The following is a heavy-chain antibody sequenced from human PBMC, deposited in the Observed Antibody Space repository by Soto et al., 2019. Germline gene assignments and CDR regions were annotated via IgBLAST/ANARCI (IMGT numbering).Heavy chain of an antibody. CDR1: GGSITSSSYY. CDR3: ARQPSLYSSSWYGGWFDP. J-gene: IGHJ5*02. V-gene: IGHV4-39*01. CDR2: IYYSGNT. D-gene: IGHD6-13*01. Sequence: QLQLQESGPGLVKPSETLSLTCTVSGGSITSSSYYWGWIRQPPGKGLEWIGSIYYSGNTYYNPSLKRRVTISVETSTNQFSLKLSSVTAADTGGYYCARQPSLYSSSWYGGWFDPWGQETLVTVSS.